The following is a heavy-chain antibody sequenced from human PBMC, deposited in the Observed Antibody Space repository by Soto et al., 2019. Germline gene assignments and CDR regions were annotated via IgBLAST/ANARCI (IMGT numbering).Heavy chain of an antibody. CDR3: ARGKYNWFDP. V-gene: IGHV4-4*02. Sequence: QVQLQESGPGLVKPSGTLSLTCAVSSGSISSSNWWRWVRQPPGKGLEWIGEIYHSGSTNYNPSLQSRVTISVDKSKNQFSLKLSSVTAAGTAVYYCARGKYNWFDPWGQGTLVTVSS. J-gene: IGHJ5*02. CDR1: SGSISSSNW. CDR2: IYHSGST.